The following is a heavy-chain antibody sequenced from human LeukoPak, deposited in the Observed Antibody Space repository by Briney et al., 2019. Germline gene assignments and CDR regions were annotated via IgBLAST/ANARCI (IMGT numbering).Heavy chain of an antibody. D-gene: IGHD2-21*02. Sequence: GGSLRLSCAASGFTFIAYGMQWVRQAPRKGLVWVSRINNDGSSTSYADSVKGRFTISRDNAKNTLYLQVNSLRAEDTGVYYCARELPREVTLDYWGQGTLVTVSS. CDR3: ARELPREVTLDY. V-gene: IGHV3-74*01. J-gene: IGHJ4*02. CDR1: GFTFIAYG. CDR2: INNDGSST.